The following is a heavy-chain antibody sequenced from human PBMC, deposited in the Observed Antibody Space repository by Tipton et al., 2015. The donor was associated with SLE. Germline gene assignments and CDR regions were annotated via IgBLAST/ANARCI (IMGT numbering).Heavy chain of an antibody. D-gene: IGHD3-3*01. CDR1: GGSVSSGSYY. J-gene: IGHJ3*02. V-gene: IGHV4-39*07. CDR3: ARDQDDFWSSFDAFDI. Sequence: TLSLTCTVSGGSVSSGSYYWGWIRQPPGKGLEWIGSIYYSGSTHYNPSLKSRITISLDTSKNQFSLKLTSVTAADTAIYYCARDQDDFWSSFDAFDIWGLGTMVTVSS. CDR2: IYYSGST.